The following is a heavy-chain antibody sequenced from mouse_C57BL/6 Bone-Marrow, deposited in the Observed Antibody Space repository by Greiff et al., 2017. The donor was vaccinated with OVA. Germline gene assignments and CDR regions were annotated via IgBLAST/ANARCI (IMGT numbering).Heavy chain of an antibody. V-gene: IGHV1-5*01. CDR1: GYTFTSYW. CDR3: TRGAIITTVVPDWYFDV. D-gene: IGHD1-1*01. Sequence: EVQLQQSGTVLARPGASVKMSCKTSGYTFTSYWMHWVKQRPGQGLEWIGAIYPGNSDTSYNQKFKGKAKLTAVTSASTAYMELSSLTNEDSAVYYCTRGAIITTVVPDWYFDVWGTGTTVTVSS. CDR2: IYPGNSDT. J-gene: IGHJ1*03.